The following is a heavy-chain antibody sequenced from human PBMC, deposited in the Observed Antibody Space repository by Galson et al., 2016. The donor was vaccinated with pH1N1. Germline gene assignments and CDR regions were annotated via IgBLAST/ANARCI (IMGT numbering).Heavy chain of an antibody. D-gene: IGHD4-17*01. J-gene: IGHJ4*02. CDR2: IFWNDDR. V-gene: IGHV2-5*01. CDR3: AHREYGDVVGSVDH. CDR1: GFSLSTSAVG. Sequence: PALVKPTQTLRLTCTLSGFSLSTSAVGVGWIRQPPGKALEWLALIFWNDDRYYRPSLKNRLTITKGTSENLVVLTMTNMDPVDTATYYCAHREYGDVVGSVDHWGQGALVTVSS.